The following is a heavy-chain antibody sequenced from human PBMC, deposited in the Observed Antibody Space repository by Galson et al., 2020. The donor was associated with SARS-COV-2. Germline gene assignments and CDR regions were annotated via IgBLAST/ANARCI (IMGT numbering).Heavy chain of an antibody. J-gene: IGHJ4*02. D-gene: IGHD6-13*01. Sequence: GESLKISCAASGFTFSSYGMHWVRQAPGKGLGWVAVISYDGSNKYYSDSVKGRFTISRDNSKNTLYLQMNSLRAEDTAVYYCRGELAAAGLDYWGQGTLVTVSS. CDR2: ISYDGSNK. CDR3: RGELAAAGLDY. V-gene: IGHV3-30*03. CDR1: GFTFSSYG.